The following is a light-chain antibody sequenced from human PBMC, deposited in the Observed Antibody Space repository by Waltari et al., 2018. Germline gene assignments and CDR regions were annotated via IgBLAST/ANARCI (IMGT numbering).Light chain of an antibody. CDR2: DAS. V-gene: IGKV3-15*01. J-gene: IGKJ4*01. CDR3: QQYKEWPLT. Sequence: ELVLTQSPATLSVSPGERVTLSCRASQTVSTRLAWYQKKSGQAPKVLIFDASTRATGIPATFTGSGSGTEFTLTISSLQSEDFAVYYCQQYKEWPLTFGGGTKVEIK. CDR1: QTVSTR.